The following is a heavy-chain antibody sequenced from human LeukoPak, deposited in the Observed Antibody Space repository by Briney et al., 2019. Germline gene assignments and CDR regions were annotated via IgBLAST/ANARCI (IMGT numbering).Heavy chain of an antibody. D-gene: IGHD3-10*01. V-gene: IGHV3-48*04. Sequence: PGGSLRLSCAASGFTFSGHNMNWVRQAPGKGLEWISFVSISSGTIYYADSVKGRFTISRDNAKNSLYLQMNSLRAEDTAVYYCAREIHAYYYGSGSPWGQGTLVTVSS. CDR1: GFTFSGHN. CDR2: VSISSGTI. CDR3: AREIHAYYYGSGSP. J-gene: IGHJ5*02.